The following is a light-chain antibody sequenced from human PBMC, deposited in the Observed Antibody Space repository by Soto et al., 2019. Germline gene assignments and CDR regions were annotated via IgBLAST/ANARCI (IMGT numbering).Light chain of an antibody. J-gene: IGLJ1*01. Sequence: QSVLTQPPSVSGAPGQGVTISCTGSSSNIGAGYDVHWYQQLPGTAPKLLIYGNSNRPSGVPDRFSGSKSGTSASLAITGLQAEDEADYYCQSYDSSLSGPFYVFGTGTKLTVL. CDR2: GNS. CDR1: SSNIGAGYD. V-gene: IGLV1-40*01. CDR3: QSYDSSLSGPFYV.